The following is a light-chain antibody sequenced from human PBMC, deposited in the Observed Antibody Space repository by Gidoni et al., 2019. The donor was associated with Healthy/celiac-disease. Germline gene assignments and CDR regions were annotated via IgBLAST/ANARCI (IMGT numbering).Light chain of an antibody. CDR3: QQYYSTPPT. J-gene: IGKJ3*01. CDR1: QSVLYSSNTKNY. V-gene: IGKV4-1*01. CDR2: WAS. Sequence: DIVMTQSPDSLAVSLGERATINCKSSQSVLYSSNTKNYLPWYQQKPGQPPKLLIYWASTRESGVPDRFSGSGSGTDFTLTISSLQAEDVAVYYCQQYYSTPPTFGPGTKVDIK.